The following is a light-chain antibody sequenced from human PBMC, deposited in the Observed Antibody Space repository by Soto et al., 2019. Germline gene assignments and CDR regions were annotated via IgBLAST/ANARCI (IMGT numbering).Light chain of an antibody. CDR2: GAS. J-gene: IGKJ4*01. CDR3: QQHGRSQT. CDR1: QSVSSTY. Sequence: EIVLTQSPGTLSLSPGERAALSCRASQSVSSTYLAWYQQKPGQARRLLIYGASSSATSIPDRFSGSGSGTDFTLTSSRLEPEDFAVYYCQQHGRSQTFGGGTKVEIK. V-gene: IGKV3-20*01.